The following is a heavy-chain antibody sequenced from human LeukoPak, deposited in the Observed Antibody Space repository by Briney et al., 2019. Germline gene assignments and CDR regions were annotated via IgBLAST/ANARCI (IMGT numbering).Heavy chain of an antibody. Sequence: AASVKVSCNASGYTFTSYGISWVRQAPGQGLEWMGWISAYNGNTNYAQKLQGRVTMTTDTSTSTAYMELRSLRSDDTAVYYCARKRTGYSSSWYVDYWGQGTLVTVSS. V-gene: IGHV1-18*01. CDR1: GYTFTSYG. D-gene: IGHD6-13*01. CDR2: ISAYNGNT. J-gene: IGHJ4*02. CDR3: ARKRTGYSSSWYVDY.